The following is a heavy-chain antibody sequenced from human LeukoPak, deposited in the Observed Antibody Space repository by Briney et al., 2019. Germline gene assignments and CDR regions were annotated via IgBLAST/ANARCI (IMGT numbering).Heavy chain of an antibody. J-gene: IGHJ6*02. V-gene: IGHV1-2*02. CDR2: INPNSGGT. Sequence: ASVKVSCKASGYTFTCYYMHWVRQAPGQGLEWMGWINPNSGGTNYAQKFQGRVTMTRDTSISTAYMELSRLRSGDTAVYYCAREAPMYYDFWSGYLGPYGMDVWGQGTTVTVSS. CDR1: GYTFTCYY. CDR3: AREAPMYYDFWSGYLGPYGMDV. D-gene: IGHD3-3*01.